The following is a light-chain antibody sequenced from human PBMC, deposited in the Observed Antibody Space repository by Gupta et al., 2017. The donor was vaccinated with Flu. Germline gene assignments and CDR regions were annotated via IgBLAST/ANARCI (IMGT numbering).Light chain of an antibody. V-gene: IGKV3-11*01. CDR2: DVS. J-gene: IGKJ3*01. CDR1: HSLSNY. CDR3: QHRITWPPGVA. Sequence: TLSSSPGDRASLSGRSSHSLSNYLAWYQQRAGQAPRLLIYDVSLRATGLPTWFGGSWSGTYFTLTSRSLEPEYSAVYYCQHRITWPPGVAFGPGTKVTIK.